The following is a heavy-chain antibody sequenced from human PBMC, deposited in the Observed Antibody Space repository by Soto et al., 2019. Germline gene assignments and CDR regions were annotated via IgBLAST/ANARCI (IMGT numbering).Heavy chain of an antibody. CDR3: ARGHRLMVRGVIKFDYDMDV. V-gene: IGHV1-8*01. Sequence: QVQLVQSGAEVKKPGASVKVSCKASGYTFTSYDINWVRQATGQGLEWMGWMNPNSGNTGYAQKCQGRVTMTRNTSISTAYMELSSLRSEDTAVYYCARGHRLMVRGVIKFDYDMDVWGKGTTVTVSS. CDR2: MNPNSGNT. D-gene: IGHD3-10*01. CDR1: GYTFTSYD. J-gene: IGHJ6*03.